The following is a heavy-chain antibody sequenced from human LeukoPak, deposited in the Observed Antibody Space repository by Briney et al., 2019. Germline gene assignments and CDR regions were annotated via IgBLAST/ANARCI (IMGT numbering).Heavy chain of an antibody. D-gene: IGHD3-10*01. J-gene: IGHJ4*02. CDR2: ICGSGGGT. CDR3: AKNGGDTYGTGHFDY. V-gene: IGHV3-23*01. CDR1: GFTFNTYG. Sequence: GGSLRLSCAASGFTFNTYGMNWVRQAPGKGVEGVAAICGSGGGTYYADSVKGRFTISRDNSKNTLYLQMSSLRAEDTAVYYCAKNGGDTYGTGHFDYWGQGTLVTVSS.